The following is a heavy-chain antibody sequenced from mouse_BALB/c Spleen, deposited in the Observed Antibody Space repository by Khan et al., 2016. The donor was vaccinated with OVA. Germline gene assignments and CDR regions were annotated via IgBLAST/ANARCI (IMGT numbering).Heavy chain of an antibody. J-gene: IGHJ3*01. D-gene: IGHD2-14*01. Sequence: QVQLQQSGAELARPGASVKMSCKASGYTFTSYTIHWIKERPGQGLEWIGYINPSNGYTNYNQKFKDKATLTTDKSSTTAYLQLSSLTSEDSAVYNGERDGAYHRNDGWFAYWGQGTLVTVSA. V-gene: IGHV1-4*01. CDR3: ERDGAYHRNDGWFAY. CDR1: GYTFTSYT. CDR2: INPSNGYT.